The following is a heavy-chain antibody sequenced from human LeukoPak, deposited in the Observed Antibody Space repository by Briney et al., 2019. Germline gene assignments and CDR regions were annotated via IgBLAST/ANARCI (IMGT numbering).Heavy chain of an antibody. CDR1: GFTFSSYA. V-gene: IGHV3-30*04. CDR3: ARDGLWMATFSFDY. J-gene: IGHJ4*02. D-gene: IGHD5-24*01. CDR2: ISYDGSNK. Sequence: GGSLRLSCASSGFTFSSYAMHWVRQAPGKGLEWVAVISYDGSNKYYADSVKGRFTISRDNSKNTLYLQMNSLRAEDTAVYYCARDGLWMATFSFDYWGRGTLVTVSS.